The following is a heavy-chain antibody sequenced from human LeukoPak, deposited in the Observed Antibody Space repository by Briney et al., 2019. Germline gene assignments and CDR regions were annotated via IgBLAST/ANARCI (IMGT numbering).Heavy chain of an antibody. CDR2: IRYDGSNK. CDR1: GFTFSSYG. CDR3: AKVLFRSSWYPGDY. J-gene: IGHJ4*02. Sequence: GGSLRLSCAASGFTFSSYGMHWVRQAPGKGLEWVAFIRYDGSNKYYADSVKGRFTISRDNSKNTLYLQMNSLRAEDTAVYYCAKVLFRSSWYPGDYWGQGTLVTVSS. D-gene: IGHD6-13*01. V-gene: IGHV3-30*02.